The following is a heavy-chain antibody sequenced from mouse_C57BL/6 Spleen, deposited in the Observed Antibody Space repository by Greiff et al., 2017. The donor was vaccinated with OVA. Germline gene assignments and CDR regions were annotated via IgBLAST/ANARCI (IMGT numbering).Heavy chain of an antibody. CDR3: ARDSNYGGYYFDY. CDR1: GYTFTDYY. V-gene: IGHV1-76*01. J-gene: IGHJ2*01. CDR2: IYPGSGNT. Sequence: QVQLQQSGAELVRPGASVRLSCKASGYTFTDYYINWVKQRPGQGLEWIARIYPGSGNTYYNEKFKGKATLTAEKSSSTAYMQLSSLTSEDSAVYFCARDSNYGGYYFDYWGQGTTLTVSS. D-gene: IGHD2-5*01.